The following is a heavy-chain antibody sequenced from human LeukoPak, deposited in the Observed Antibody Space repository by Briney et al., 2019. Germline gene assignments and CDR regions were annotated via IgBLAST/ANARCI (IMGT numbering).Heavy chain of an antibody. D-gene: IGHD2-8*01. V-gene: IGHV4-34*01. CDR2: INHSGST. CDR1: GGSFSGYY. J-gene: IGHJ6*02. Sequence: SETLSLTCAVYGGSFSGYYWSWIRQPPGKGLEWIGEINHSGSTNYNPSLKSRATISVDTSKNQFSLKLSSVTAADTAVYYCARGGTNNYYYYYGMDVWGQGTTVTVSS. CDR3: ARGGTNNYYYYYGMDV.